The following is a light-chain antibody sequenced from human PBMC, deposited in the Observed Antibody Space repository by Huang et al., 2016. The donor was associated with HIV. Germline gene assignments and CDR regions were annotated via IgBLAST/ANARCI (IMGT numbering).Light chain of an antibody. CDR3: QQYHDWPL. J-gene: IGKJ1*01. V-gene: IGKV3-15*01. Sequence: EILVTQSPATLSVSPGEAATLSCRASQSVRTDLAWYQQKPGQAPRRLIDGASTRATGVPARFSGSGSGTEFTLTISRLQSEDFAVYYCQQYHDWPLFGQGTKVEIK. CDR1: QSVRTD. CDR2: GAS.